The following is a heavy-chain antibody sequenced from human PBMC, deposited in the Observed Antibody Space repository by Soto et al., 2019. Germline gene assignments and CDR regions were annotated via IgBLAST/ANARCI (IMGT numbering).Heavy chain of an antibody. D-gene: IGHD3-10*01. J-gene: IGHJ2*01. CDR1: GFTFTNYA. CDR3: AKDRFTSTVRKYWFFDL. Sequence: EVHLLESGGGLVKPGGSLRLSCAASGFTFTNYAMTWVRQAPGKGLEWVSSISGGDGDTSYADSVKGRFTISRDNSENTMFLQMNSLRPDGTAVYYCAKDRFTSTVRKYWFFDLWGRGTLVTVSS. CDR2: ISGGDGDT. V-gene: IGHV3-23*01.